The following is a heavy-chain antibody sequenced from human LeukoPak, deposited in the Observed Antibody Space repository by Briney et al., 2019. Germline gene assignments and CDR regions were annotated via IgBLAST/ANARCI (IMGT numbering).Heavy chain of an antibody. Sequence: PSETLSLTCAVYGGSFSGYYWSWIRQPPGKGLEWIGEINHRGSTNYNPSLKSRVTISVDTSKNQFSLKLSSVTAADTAVYYCARLVVVAARRLGVYYGMDVWGQGTTVTVSS. V-gene: IGHV4-34*01. CDR2: INHRGST. CDR3: ARLVVVAARRLGVYYGMDV. J-gene: IGHJ6*02. D-gene: IGHD2-15*01. CDR1: GGSFSGYY.